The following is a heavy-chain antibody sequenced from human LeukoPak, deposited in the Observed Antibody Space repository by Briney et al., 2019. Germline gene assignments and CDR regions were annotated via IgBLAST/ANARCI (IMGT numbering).Heavy chain of an antibody. J-gene: IGHJ4*02. CDR3: AKLAVAGTIDY. CDR2: ISWNSGSI. CDR1: GFTFDDYA. D-gene: IGHD6-19*01. V-gene: IGHV3-9*01. Sequence: PGGSLRLSRAASGFTFDDYAMHWVRQAPGKGLEWVSGISWNSGSIGYADSVKGRFTISRDNAKNSLYLQMNSLRAEDTALYYCAKLAVAGTIDYWGQGTLVTVSS.